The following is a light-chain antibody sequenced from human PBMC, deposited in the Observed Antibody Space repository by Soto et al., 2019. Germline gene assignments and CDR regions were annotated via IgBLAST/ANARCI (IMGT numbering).Light chain of an antibody. CDR1: QSISSY. Sequence: DIQMTQSPSSLSASVGDRVTITCRASQSISSYLNWYQQKPGKAPKLLIYAASSLQSGVPSRFSGSGSGTDFTLTISCLQSEDFATYYCQQYYSYPLTFSGGIKVDIK. V-gene: IGKV1-39*01. CDR3: QQYYSYPLT. CDR2: AAS. J-gene: IGKJ4*01.